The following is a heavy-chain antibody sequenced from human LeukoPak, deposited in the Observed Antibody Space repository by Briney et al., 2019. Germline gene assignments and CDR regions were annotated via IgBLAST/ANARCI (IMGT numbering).Heavy chain of an antibody. V-gene: IGHV4-39*01. Sequence: SETLSLTCTVSGGSISSSSYYWGWIRQPPGKGLEWIGSIYYSGSTYYNPSLKSRVTISVDTSKNQFSLKLSSVTAADTAVYYCARAGTTTVPTWAYWGQGTLVTVSS. CDR3: ARAGTTTVPTWAY. CDR2: IYYSGST. J-gene: IGHJ4*02. D-gene: IGHD4-17*01. CDR1: GGSISSSSYY.